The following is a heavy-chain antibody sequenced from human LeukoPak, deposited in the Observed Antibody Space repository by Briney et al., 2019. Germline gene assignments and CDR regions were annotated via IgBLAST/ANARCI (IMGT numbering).Heavy chain of an antibody. V-gene: IGHV4-59*01. CDR1: GASISGYY. J-gene: IGHJ4*02. CDR2: IYDSGTT. Sequence: SETLSLICSVSGASISGYYWSWIRQPPGKGLEWIAYIYDSGTTDYNPSLKSRIAISVDTSKNQFSLKLSSVTAADSAVYYCARTKRVDYFDFWGQGTLVTVSS. D-gene: IGHD2-15*01. CDR3: ARTKRVDYFDF.